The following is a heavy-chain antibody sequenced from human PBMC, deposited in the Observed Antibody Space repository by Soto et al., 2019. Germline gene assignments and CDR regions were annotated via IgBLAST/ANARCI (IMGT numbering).Heavy chain of an antibody. D-gene: IGHD3-10*01. V-gene: IGHV3-48*04. J-gene: IGHJ5*02. CDR3: ARYGSGSSVWFDP. CDR2: IFVTSTII. Sequence: SGGSLRLSCVASGFTFSDYSMVWVRQSPGKGLEWISYIFVTSTIIYYADSVKGRFTVSRDNAQNSLSLQMNSLRVEDTGIYYCARYGSGSSVWFDPWGQGTLVTVSS. CDR1: GFTFSDYS.